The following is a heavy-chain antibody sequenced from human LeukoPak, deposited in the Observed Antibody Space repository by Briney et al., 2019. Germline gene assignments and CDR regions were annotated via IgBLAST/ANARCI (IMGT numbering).Heavy chain of an antibody. Sequence: PGGSLRLSCAASEFTFGDYWVHWVRQVPGKGLVWVSHINTDGSSPTYGDSAKGRFTVSRDNAKNALFLQMNRLRVEDTAVYYCARGTAAAAGIDYWGQGTLVTVSS. D-gene: IGHD6-13*01. CDR3: ARGTAAAAGIDY. CDR2: INTDGSSP. J-gene: IGHJ4*02. V-gene: IGHV3-74*01. CDR1: EFTFGDYW.